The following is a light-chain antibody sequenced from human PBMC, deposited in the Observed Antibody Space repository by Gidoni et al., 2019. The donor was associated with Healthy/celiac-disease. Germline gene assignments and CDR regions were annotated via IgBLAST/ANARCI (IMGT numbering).Light chain of an antibody. J-gene: IGKJ5*01. CDR2: DAS. CDR1: QSVSSY. CDR3: QQRSNWPPRIT. V-gene: IGKV3-11*01. Sequence: EIVLTPSPATLSLSPGERATLSCRASQSVSSYLAWYQQNPGQAPRLIIYDASKRATGTPARFSGSGCGTDFTLTISSLGPEDFEVYYCQQRSNWPPRITFXQXTRLEIK.